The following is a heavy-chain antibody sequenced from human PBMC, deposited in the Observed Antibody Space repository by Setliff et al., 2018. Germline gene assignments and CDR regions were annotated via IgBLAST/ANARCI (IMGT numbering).Heavy chain of an antibody. V-gene: IGHV1-69*02. CDR2: IIPVLDIT. Sequence: SVKVSCKASGGPLNSYSFSWVRQAPGQGLEWMGRIIPVLDITRYSQKFQGRVTITADKSTGIIYMELTSLRSYDTAVYYCARHPPPPNYFDIGALDSWGQGPLVTVSS. J-gene: IGHJ4*02. CDR1: GGPLNSYS. D-gene: IGHD3-22*01. CDR3: ARHPPPPNYFDIGALDS.